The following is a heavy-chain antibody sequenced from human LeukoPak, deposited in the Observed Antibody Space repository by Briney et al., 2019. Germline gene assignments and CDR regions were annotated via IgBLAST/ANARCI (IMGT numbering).Heavy chain of an antibody. Sequence: GGSLRLSCAASGFTFSSYSMNWVRQAPGKGLEWVSSISSSSSYIYYADSVKGRFTISRDNSKNTLYLQMNSLRAEDTAVYYCAKAKYSSSWYGYWYFDLWGRGTLVTVSS. J-gene: IGHJ2*01. D-gene: IGHD6-13*01. CDR2: ISSSSSYI. CDR3: AKAKYSSSWYGYWYFDL. V-gene: IGHV3-21*04. CDR1: GFTFSSYS.